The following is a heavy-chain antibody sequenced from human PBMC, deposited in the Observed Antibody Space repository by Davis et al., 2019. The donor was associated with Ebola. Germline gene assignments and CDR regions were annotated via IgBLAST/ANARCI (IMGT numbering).Heavy chain of an antibody. D-gene: IGHD6-19*01. J-gene: IGHJ4*02. Sequence: AASVKVSCKASGYTFTSYYMHWVRQAPGQGLVWMGIINPGGGSTSYAQKFQGRVTMTRDTSTSTVYMELSSLRSEDTAVYYCGGGWLVLPNYWGQGTLVTVSS. V-gene: IGHV1-46*01. CDR2: INPGGGST. CDR3: GGGWLVLPNY. CDR1: GYTFTSYY.